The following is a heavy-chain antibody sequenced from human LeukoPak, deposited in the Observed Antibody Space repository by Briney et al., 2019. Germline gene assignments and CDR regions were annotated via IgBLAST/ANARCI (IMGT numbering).Heavy chain of an antibody. D-gene: IGHD5-12*01. CDR3: AREWPDSAGASDI. Sequence: GGSLRLSCEASGFMFSRYGMHWVRQAPGKGLEWVAVISYDGSNKYYADSVKGRFTISRDNSKNTLYLQMNSLRAEDTAVYYCAREWPDSAGASDIWGQGTMVTVSS. V-gene: IGHV3-30*03. CDR2: ISYDGSNK. CDR1: GFMFSRYG. J-gene: IGHJ3*02.